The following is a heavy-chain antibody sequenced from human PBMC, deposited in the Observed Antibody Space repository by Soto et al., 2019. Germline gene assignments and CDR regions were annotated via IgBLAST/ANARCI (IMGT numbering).Heavy chain of an antibody. V-gene: IGHV3-33*01. CDR3: ATYNSSSWYSYYYGMDV. Sequence: PGGSLRLSCAASGFTFSSYGMHWVRQAPGKGLEWVAVIWYDGSNKYYADSVKGRFTISRDNSKNTLYLQMNSLRAEDTAVYYCATYNSSSWYSYYYGMDVSGQGTTVTVSS. D-gene: IGHD6-13*01. CDR1: GFTFSSYG. J-gene: IGHJ6*02. CDR2: IWYDGSNK.